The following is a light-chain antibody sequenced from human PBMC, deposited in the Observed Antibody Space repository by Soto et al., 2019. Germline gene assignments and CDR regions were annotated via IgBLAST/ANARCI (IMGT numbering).Light chain of an antibody. CDR2: DVS. CDR3: SSYTSSSTLRWV. J-gene: IGLJ3*02. V-gene: IGLV2-14*01. CDR1: SSDVGGYNY. Sequence: QSVLTQPASVSGSPGQSITISCTGTSSDVGGYNYVSWYQQHPGKAPKLMIYDVSNRPSGVSNRFSGSKSGNTASLTISGLQAKDEADYYCSSYTSSSTLRWVFGGGTKLTVL.